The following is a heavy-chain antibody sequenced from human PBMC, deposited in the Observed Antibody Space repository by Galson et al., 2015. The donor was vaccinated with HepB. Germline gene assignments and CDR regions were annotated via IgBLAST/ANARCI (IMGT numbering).Heavy chain of an antibody. Sequence: SVKVSCKVSGYTLTELSMHWVRQAPGKGLEWMGGFDPEDGETIYAQKFQGRVTMTEDTSTDTAYMELSSLRSDDTAVYYCATVKRDGYNSDRDGAFDVWGQGTIVTVPS. CDR2: FDPEDGET. CDR3: ATVKRDGYNSDRDGAFDV. CDR1: GYTLTELS. J-gene: IGHJ3*01. V-gene: IGHV1-24*01. D-gene: IGHD5-24*01.